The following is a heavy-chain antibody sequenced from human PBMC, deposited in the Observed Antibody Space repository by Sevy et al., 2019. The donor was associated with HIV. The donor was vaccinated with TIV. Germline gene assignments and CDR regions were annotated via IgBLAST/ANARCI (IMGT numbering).Heavy chain of an antibody. J-gene: IGHJ4*02. Sequence: SETLSLTCTVSGGSISSYYWSWIRQPPGKGLEWIGYIYYSGSTNYNPSLKSRVTISVDTSKKQFSLKLSSVTAADTAVYYCARVEANYYYDISGYVFDYWGQGTLVTVSS. V-gene: IGHV4-59*01. CDR3: ARVEANYYYDISGYVFDY. CDR2: IYYSGST. D-gene: IGHD3-22*01. CDR1: GGSISSYY.